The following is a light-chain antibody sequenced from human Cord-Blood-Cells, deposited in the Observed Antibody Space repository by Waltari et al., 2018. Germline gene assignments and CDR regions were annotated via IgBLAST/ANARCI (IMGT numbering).Light chain of an antibody. CDR1: QSVSSN. Sequence: EIVMTQSPATLSVSPGESATIPCRASQSVSSNLAWYQQKPGQAPRLPIYGASTRATGIPSRFSGSGSGTEFTLTISSLQSEDFAVYYCQQYNNWPYTFGQGTKLEIK. CDR3: QQYNNWPYT. J-gene: IGKJ2*01. CDR2: GAS. V-gene: IGKV3-15*01.